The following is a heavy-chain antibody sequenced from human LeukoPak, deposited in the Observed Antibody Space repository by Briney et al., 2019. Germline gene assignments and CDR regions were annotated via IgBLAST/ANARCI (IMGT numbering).Heavy chain of an antibody. CDR1: GGSFSGYY. J-gene: IGHJ5*02. V-gene: IGHV4-34*01. CDR3: ARRRYYGSVKGIDP. D-gene: IGHD3-10*01. Sequence: SETLSLTCAVYGGSFSGYYWSWIRQPPGKGLEWIGEINHSGSTNYNPSLKSRVTISVDTSKNQFSLKLSSVTAADTAVYYCARRRYYGSVKGIDPWGQGTLVTVSS. CDR2: INHSGST.